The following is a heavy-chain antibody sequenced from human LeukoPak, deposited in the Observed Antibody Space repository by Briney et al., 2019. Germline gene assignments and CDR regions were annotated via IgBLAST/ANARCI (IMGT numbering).Heavy chain of an antibody. Sequence: ASVKVSCKASGYIFTSYGISWVRQAPGQGLEWMGWISVYNGNTNDAQELQGRVTMTTDTSTSAAYMELRSLRSDDTAVYYCARDRYCISTTCYNDYFDYWGQGTLVTVSS. D-gene: IGHD2-2*02. CDR2: ISVYNGNT. CDR3: ARDRYCISTTCYNDYFDY. CDR1: GYIFTSYG. V-gene: IGHV1-18*04. J-gene: IGHJ4*02.